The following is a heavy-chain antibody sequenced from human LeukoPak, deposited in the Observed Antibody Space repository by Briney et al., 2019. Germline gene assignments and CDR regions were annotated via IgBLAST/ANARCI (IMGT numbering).Heavy chain of an antibody. D-gene: IGHD5-12*01. V-gene: IGHV3-21*01. Sequence: GGSLRLSCAASGFTFSSYSMNWVRQAPGKGLEWVSSISSSSSYIYYADSVKGRFTISRDNAKNSLYLQMNSLRAEDTAVYYCARMVYSGYDYANLDYWGQGALVTVSS. CDR1: GFTFSSYS. J-gene: IGHJ4*02. CDR2: ISSSSSYI. CDR3: ARMVYSGYDYANLDY.